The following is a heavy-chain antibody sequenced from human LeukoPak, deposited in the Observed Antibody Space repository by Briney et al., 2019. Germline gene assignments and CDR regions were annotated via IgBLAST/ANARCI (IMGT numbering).Heavy chain of an antibody. CDR1: GGSVSTI. Sequence: ETLSLTCTVSGGSVSTIDYYWGWIRQPPGKGLEWVADIKQDGSEQNYVDSVRGRFTISRDNGKNLLYLQMNSLRVEDTAVYFCARDSTGWQADSFDKWGQGTMVTVSS. V-gene: IGHV3-7*01. J-gene: IGHJ3*02. CDR3: ARDSTGWQADSFDK. CDR2: IKQDGSEQ. D-gene: IGHD2-8*02.